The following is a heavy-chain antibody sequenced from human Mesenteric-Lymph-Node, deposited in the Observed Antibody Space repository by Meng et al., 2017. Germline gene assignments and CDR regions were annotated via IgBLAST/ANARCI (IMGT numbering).Heavy chain of an antibody. CDR3: ARRGDGSGYYLDS. CDR2: ISYAGSNK. Sequence: QVQLVESGGGVVQPGRSLGLSCKASGFTFSSYGMHWVRQASGKGLEWVAVISYAGSNKYYADSVKGRFTISKDNSKSTLYLQMNSLRTEDTAVYYCARRGDGSGYYLDSWGQGTLVTVSS. V-gene: IGHV3-30*03. CDR1: GFTFSSYG. J-gene: IGHJ4*02. D-gene: IGHD3-22*01.